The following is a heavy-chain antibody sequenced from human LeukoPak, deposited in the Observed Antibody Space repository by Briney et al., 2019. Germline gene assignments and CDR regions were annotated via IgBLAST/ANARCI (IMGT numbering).Heavy chain of an antibody. D-gene: IGHD5-24*01. J-gene: IGHJ6*03. V-gene: IGHV3-23*01. CDR2: ISGSGSNT. CDR1: GFTFSRYA. Sequence: PGGSLRLSCAASGFTFSRYAMSWVRQAPGKGLEWVSSISGSGSNTYYADSVKGRFTISRDNSKNTLYLQMNSLRAEDTAVYYCARSRDGYNYGYYYYYMDVWGKGTTVTISS. CDR3: ARSRDGYNYGYYYYYMDV.